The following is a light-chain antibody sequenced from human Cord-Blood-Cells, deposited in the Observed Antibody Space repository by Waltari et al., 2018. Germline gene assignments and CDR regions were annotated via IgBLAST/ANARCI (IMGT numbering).Light chain of an antibody. CDR2: GAS. CDR1: LSVSSN. CDR3: QQYNNWPPWT. J-gene: IGKJ1*01. Sequence: EIVMTQSPATLSVSPGERATLSCRASLSVSSNLAGYQQKPGQAPRRLIYGASTSATGIPARFSGSGSGTEFTLTISSLQSEDFAVYYCQQYNNWPPWTFGQGTKVEIK. V-gene: IGKV3-15*01.